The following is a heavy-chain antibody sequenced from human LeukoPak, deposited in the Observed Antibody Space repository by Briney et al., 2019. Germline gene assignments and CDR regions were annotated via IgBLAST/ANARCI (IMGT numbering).Heavy chain of an antibody. CDR1: GGSISSSSYY. V-gene: IGHV4-39*01. CDR3: ARADYYDSSGWDY. D-gene: IGHD3-22*01. Sequence: PSETLSLTCIVSGGSISSSSYYWAWIRQPPGKGLEWIGSIYYSGTTYYNPSLKSRVTISVDTSKNQFSLKLNSVTAADTAVYYCARADYYDSSGWDYWGQGTLVTVSS. CDR2: IYYSGTT. J-gene: IGHJ4*02.